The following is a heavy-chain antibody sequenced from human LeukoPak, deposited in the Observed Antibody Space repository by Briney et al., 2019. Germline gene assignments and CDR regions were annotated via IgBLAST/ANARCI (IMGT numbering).Heavy chain of an antibody. D-gene: IGHD2-21*01. J-gene: IGHJ4*02. CDR1: GITLCRYA. Sequence: GSLRILRATLGITLCRYALSWVRPGSREGLEWVSALSGGGGSTYYSDSVEGRFLISRDNSKSTLFLQMNSLRAEDTAVYYCAKESVAWVKNLDFGFWGLGTLVTVSS. CDR2: LSGGGGST. CDR3: AKESVAWVKNLDFGF. V-gene: IGHV3-23*01.